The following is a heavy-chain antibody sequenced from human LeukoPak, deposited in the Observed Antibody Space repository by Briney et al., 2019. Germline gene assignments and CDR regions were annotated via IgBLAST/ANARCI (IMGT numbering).Heavy chain of an antibody. CDR1: GFTFSSYW. CDR3: ARVSVMGGY. V-gene: IGHV3-74*01. CDR2: INSDGSST. D-gene: IGHD2-21*01. Sequence: GGSLRLSCAASGFTFSSYWMHWVRHAPGKGLVWVSRINSDGSSTSYADSVQGRFTISRDSAKNTLYLQMNSLRAEDTAVYYCARVSVMGGYGGQGTLVTVSS. J-gene: IGHJ4*02.